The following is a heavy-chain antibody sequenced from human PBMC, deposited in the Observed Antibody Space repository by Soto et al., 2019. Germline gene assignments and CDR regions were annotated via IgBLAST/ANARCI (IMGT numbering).Heavy chain of an antibody. V-gene: IGHV3-33*01. CDR2: IWYDGSNK. CDR1: GFTFSSYG. D-gene: IGHD3-22*01. J-gene: IGHJ4*02. Sequence: QVQLVESGGGVVQPGRSLRLSCAASGFTFSSYGMHWVRQAPGKGLEWVAVIWYDGSNKYYADSVKGRFTISRDNSKNRLYLQMNSLRAEDTAVYYCAREDDSSGYSDYWGQGTLVTVSS. CDR3: AREDDSSGYSDY.